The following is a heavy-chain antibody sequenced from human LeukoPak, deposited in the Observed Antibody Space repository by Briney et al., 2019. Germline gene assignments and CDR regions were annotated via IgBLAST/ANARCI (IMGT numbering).Heavy chain of an antibody. CDR3: ARGAQALGAAGPRYFQH. V-gene: IGHV4-59*12. Sequence: SEILSLTCTVSGGSISSYYWSWIRQPPGKGLEWIGYIYYSGSTNYNPSLKSRVTISVDTSKNQFSLKLSSVTAADTAVYYCARGAQALGAAGPRYFQHWGQGTLVTVSS. J-gene: IGHJ1*01. CDR1: GGSISSYY. D-gene: IGHD6-13*01. CDR2: IYYSGST.